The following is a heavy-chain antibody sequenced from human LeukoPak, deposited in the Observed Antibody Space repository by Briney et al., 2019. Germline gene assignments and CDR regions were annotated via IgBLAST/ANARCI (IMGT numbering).Heavy chain of an antibody. V-gene: IGHV5-51*01. J-gene: IGHJ4*02. CDR1: GYTFTNYW. Sequence: GDSLKISCKGSGYTFTNYWIGWVRQMPGKGLEWMGIIYPGDSDTRYSPSFQGQVTISADKSISTAYLQWSSLKASDTAMYYCAKLDNWSSIDYWGQGTLVTVSS. D-gene: IGHD1-20*01. CDR2: IYPGDSDT. CDR3: AKLDNWSSIDY.